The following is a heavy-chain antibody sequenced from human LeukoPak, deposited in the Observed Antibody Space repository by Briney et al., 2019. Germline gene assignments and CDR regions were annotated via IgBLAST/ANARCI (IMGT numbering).Heavy chain of an antibody. D-gene: IGHD2-8*01. CDR2: INPSGGST. CDR3: ARDLPYCTNGVCSPPRYMDV. CDR1: GYTFTSYY. V-gene: IGHV1-46*01. J-gene: IGHJ6*03. Sequence: GASVKVSCKASGYTFTSYYMHWVRQAPGQGLEWMGIINPSGGSTSYAQKFQGRVTMTRDMSTSTVYMELSSLTSEDTAVYYCARDLPYCTNGVCSPPRYMDVWGKGTTVTVSS.